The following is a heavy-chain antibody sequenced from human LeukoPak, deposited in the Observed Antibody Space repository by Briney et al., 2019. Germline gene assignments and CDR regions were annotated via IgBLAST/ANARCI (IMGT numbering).Heavy chain of an antibody. D-gene: IGHD5-24*01. Sequence: SVKVSCKASGGTFSSYAISWVRQAPGQGLEWMGRIIPILGIANYAQKFQGRVTITADKSTSTAYMELSSLRSEDTAVYYCARDLEMATMNFDDAFDIWGQGTMVTVSS. CDR1: GGTFSSYA. CDR2: IIPILGIA. CDR3: ARDLEMATMNFDDAFDI. J-gene: IGHJ3*02. V-gene: IGHV1-69*04.